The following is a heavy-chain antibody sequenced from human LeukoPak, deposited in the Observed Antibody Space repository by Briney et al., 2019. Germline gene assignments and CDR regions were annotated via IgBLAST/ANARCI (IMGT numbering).Heavy chain of an antibody. CDR2: IYYSGST. Sequence: SETLSLTCTVSGGSISSSYSYWGWIRQPPGKGLECIGNIYYSGSTYYNPSLKSRVTISVDTSKNHFSLKLNSVTGADTAVYYCARPSNYYGSATDAFDFWGQGTMVTVSS. CDR3: ARPSNYYGSATDAFDF. V-gene: IGHV4-39*07. J-gene: IGHJ3*01. D-gene: IGHD3-10*01. CDR1: GGSISSSYSY.